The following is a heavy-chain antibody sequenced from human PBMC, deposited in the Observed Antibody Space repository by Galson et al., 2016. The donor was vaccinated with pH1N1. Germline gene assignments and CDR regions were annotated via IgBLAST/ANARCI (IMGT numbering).Heavy chain of an antibody. CDR3: ARVRLVLPGDPTGYFDL. CDR1: GFTFTSFW. Sequence: SLRLSCAASGFTFTSFWMTWVRQAPGKGLEWVSRISSDGSSTSYADSVKGRFTISRDNAGNTLYLQMNSLRDEDAALYYCARVRLVLPGDPTGYFDLWGQGALVTVSS. J-gene: IGHJ4*02. D-gene: IGHD3-9*01. CDR2: ISSDGSST. V-gene: IGHV3-74*01.